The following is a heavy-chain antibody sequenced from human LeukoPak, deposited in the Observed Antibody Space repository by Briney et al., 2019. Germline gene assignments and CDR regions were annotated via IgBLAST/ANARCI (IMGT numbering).Heavy chain of an antibody. V-gene: IGHV3-23*01. Sequence: GGSLRLSCAASGFTFSSYAMNWVRQAPGKGLEWVSTISASGGSTYHAVSVKGRFTISRDNSKNTLYLQMNTLRAEDTAVYYCAKAIRTSCFGCNMDVWGEGTTVTVSS. CDR1: GFTFSSYA. D-gene: IGHD2-2*01. CDR3: AKAIRTSCFGCNMDV. J-gene: IGHJ6*03. CDR2: ISASGGST.